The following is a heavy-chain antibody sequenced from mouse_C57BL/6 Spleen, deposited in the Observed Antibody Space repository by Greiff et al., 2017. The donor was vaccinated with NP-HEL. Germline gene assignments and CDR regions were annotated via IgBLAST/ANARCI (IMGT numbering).Heavy chain of an antibody. CDR3: ARERAYYYGLGWTPYYAMDY. CDR1: GYTFTDYY. V-gene: IGHV1-26*01. J-gene: IGHJ4*01. D-gene: IGHD1-1*01. Sequence: VQLQQSGPELVKPGASVKISCKASGYTFTDYYMNWVKQSHGKSLEWIGDINPNNGGTSYNQKFKGKATLTVDKSSSTAYMELRSLTSEDSAVYYCARERAYYYGLGWTPYYAMDYWGQGTSVTVSS. CDR2: INPNNGGT.